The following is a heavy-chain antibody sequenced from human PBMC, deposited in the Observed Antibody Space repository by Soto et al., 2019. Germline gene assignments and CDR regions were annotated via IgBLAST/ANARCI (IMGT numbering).Heavy chain of an antibody. J-gene: IGHJ4*02. V-gene: IGHV3-23*01. Sequence: PGGSLRLSCAASGFTFSSYAMNWVRQAPGKGLEWVSTISGSGGSTYYAHTSTYYADSAKGRFTISRDNSKNTLYLQMNSLRAEDTAVYYCAKVGGTSHPPIPVDYWGQGTLVTVSS. D-gene: IGHD2-2*02. CDR2: ISGSGGSTYYAHTST. CDR1: GFTFSSYA. CDR3: AKVGGTSHPPIPVDY.